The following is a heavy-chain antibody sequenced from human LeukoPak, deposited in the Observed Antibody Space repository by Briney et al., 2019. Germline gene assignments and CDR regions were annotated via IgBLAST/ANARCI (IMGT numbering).Heavy chain of an antibody. CDR3: ARDGVPAAMGYYYGMDV. CDR2: ISSSSSYI. CDR1: GFTFSSYS. V-gene: IGHV3-21*01. Sequence: GGSLRLSCAASGFTFSSYSMNWVRQAPGKGLEWVSSISSSSSYIYYADSVKGRFTISRDNAKNSLYLQMNSLRAEDTAVHYCARDGVPAAMGYYYGMDVWGQGTTVTVSS. J-gene: IGHJ6*02. D-gene: IGHD2-2*01.